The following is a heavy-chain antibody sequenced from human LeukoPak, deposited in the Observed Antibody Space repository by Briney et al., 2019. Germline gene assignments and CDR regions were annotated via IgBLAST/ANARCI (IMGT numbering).Heavy chain of an antibody. CDR1: GGSISSSTYY. J-gene: IGHJ4*02. CDR3: ARRRFVRGPDVVNPFDY. CDR2: IYYSGST. D-gene: IGHD2-8*01. V-gene: IGHV4-39*01. Sequence: SETLSLTCTVSGGSISSSTYYWGWIRQPPGKGLEWIGSIYYSGSTYYNPSLKSRVTISIDTSKNQFSLKVNSVTAADTAVYYCARRRFVRGPDVVNPFDYWGQGTLVTVSS.